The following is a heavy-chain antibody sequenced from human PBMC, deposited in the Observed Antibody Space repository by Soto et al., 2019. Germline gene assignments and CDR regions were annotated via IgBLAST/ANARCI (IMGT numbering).Heavy chain of an antibody. Sequence: EVQLVESGGGLVQPGGSLRLSCAASGFTFSSYWMNWVRQAPGKGLEWVANIKQDGSERYYVDSVKGRFTISRDNAKNSLFLQMNSLRAEDTAVYYCATGGAVAGRFEYWGQGTLVTVSS. V-gene: IGHV3-7*03. D-gene: IGHD6-19*01. CDR1: GFTFSSYW. CDR3: ATGGAVAGRFEY. CDR2: IKQDGSER. J-gene: IGHJ4*02.